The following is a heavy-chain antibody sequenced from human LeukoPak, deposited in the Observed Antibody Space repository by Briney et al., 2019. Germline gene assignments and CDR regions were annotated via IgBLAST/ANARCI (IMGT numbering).Heavy chain of an antibody. CDR2: ISWNSGSI. CDR3: ARGGSGDIFDI. CDR1: GFTFDDYA. Sequence: GGSLRLSCAASGFTFDDYAMHWVRQAPGKGLEWVSSISWNSGSINYADSVKGRFTISRDNAKNSLYLQMNSPRAEDTAVYYCARGGSGDIFDIWGQGTMVTVSS. V-gene: IGHV3-9*01. J-gene: IGHJ3*02. D-gene: IGHD2-21*01.